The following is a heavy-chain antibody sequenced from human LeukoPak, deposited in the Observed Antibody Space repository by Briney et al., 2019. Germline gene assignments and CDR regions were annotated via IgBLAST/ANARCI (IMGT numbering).Heavy chain of an antibody. D-gene: IGHD6-13*01. V-gene: IGHV1-18*01. CDR2: ISAYNGNT. J-gene: IGHJ4*02. CDR3: ARVAAADYFDY. Sequence: ALVKVSCKASGYTFISYGISWVRQAPGQGLEWMGWISAYNGNTNYAQKLQGRVTMTTDTSTSTAYMELRSLRSDDTAVYYCARVAAADYFDYWGQGTLVTVSS. CDR1: GYTFISYG.